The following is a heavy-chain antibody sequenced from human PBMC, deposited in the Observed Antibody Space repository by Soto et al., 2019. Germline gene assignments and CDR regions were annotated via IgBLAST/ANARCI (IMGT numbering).Heavy chain of an antibody. CDR2: MNPNSGNT. CDR3: ARGHSSGYWLVVFDI. CDR1: GYTFTSYD. D-gene: IGHD3-22*01. V-gene: IGHV1-8*01. Sequence: GAAVKVSCKASGYTFTSYDINWVRQATGQGLEWMGWMNPNSGNTGYAQKFQGRVNMTRNTSISTAYMELSSLRSEDTAVYYCARGHSSGYWLVVFDIWGQGTMVTVSS. J-gene: IGHJ3*02.